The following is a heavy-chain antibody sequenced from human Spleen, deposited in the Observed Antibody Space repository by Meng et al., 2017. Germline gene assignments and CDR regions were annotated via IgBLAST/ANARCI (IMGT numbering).Heavy chain of an antibody. V-gene: IGHV3-23*01. CDR3: AKETGGYYKY. J-gene: IGHJ4*01. CDR2: ISDSGYST. CDR1: GFPFSSYA. Sequence: EVQLLESGGGLVQPGGSLRLSCAASGFPFSSYAMTWVRQAPGKGLDWVSTISDSGYSTYYTDSVKGRFTISRDNSKNTVYLQMNSLRVEDTALYYCAKETGGYYKYWGHGTLVTVSS. D-gene: IGHD2/OR15-2a*01.